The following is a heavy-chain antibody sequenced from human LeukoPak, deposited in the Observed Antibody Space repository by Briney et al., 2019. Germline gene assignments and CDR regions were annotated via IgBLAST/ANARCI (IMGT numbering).Heavy chain of an antibody. Sequence: GGSLRLSCAASGFTVSSNYMSWVRQAPGKGLVWVSRINGDERSRAYADSVKGRFTTSRDNSKNTLYLQMNSLRVEDTGTYYCARDRAERNWTYHTLFDSWGQGTPVIVSS. J-gene: IGHJ4*02. CDR3: ARDRAERNWTYHTLFDS. CDR2: INGDERSR. V-gene: IGHV3-74*01. CDR1: GFTVSSNY. D-gene: IGHD1-7*01.